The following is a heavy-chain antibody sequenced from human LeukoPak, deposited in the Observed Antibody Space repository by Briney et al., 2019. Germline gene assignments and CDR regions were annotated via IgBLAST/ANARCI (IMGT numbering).Heavy chain of an antibody. CDR1: GFTFSHYG. J-gene: IGHJ4*02. D-gene: IGHD2-2*01. Sequence: GGSLRLSCATSGFTFSHYGMHWVRQAPGKGLEWVAVIWNDGSKKLYADSVKGRFTISRDNHKNVVFLQMNTLRVDDTAVYYCAKDRNIVIIPAAIEGFDYWGLGTLVTVAS. V-gene: IGHV3-33*06. CDR3: AKDRNIVIIPAAIEGFDY. CDR2: IWNDGSKK.